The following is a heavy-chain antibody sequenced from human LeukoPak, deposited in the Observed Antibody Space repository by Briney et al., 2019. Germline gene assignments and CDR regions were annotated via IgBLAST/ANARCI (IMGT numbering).Heavy chain of an antibody. D-gene: IGHD3-10*01. J-gene: IGHJ5*01. CDR1: GYTFTRFG. Sequence: GASVKVSCKASGYTFTRFGISWVRQAPGQGPEWMGWTSGYNGNTNYAQKFQGRVTMTTDTTTSTAYMELRSLRSDDTAVYYCARDRLWFGETIPLVRFDSWGQGTLVTVSS. CDR2: TSGYNGNT. CDR3: ARDRLWFGETIPLVRFDS. V-gene: IGHV1-18*01.